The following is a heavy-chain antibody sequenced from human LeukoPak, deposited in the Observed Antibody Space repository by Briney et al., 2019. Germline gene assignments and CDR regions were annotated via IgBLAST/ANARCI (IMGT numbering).Heavy chain of an antibody. J-gene: IGHJ4*02. D-gene: IGHD6-13*01. CDR1: GFTFSSYS. CDR3: AKTAGPTAALYYFDY. V-gene: IGHV3-48*01. Sequence: GGSLRLSCAASGFTFSSYSMNWVRQAPGKGLEWVSYISSSSSTIYYADSVKDRFTISRDNSKNTLYLQMNSLRAEDTAVYYCAKTAGPTAALYYFDYWGQGTLVTVSS. CDR2: ISSSSSTI.